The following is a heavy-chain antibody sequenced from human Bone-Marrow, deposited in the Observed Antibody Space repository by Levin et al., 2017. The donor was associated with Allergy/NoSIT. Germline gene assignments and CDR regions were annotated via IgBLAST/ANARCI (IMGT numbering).Heavy chain of an antibody. CDR1: GFTFSSYA. D-gene: IGHD6-13*01. CDR2: ISGSGGST. CDR3: AKDRGSYSSSWDVDY. V-gene: IGHV3-23*01. J-gene: IGHJ4*02. Sequence: GGSLRLSCAASGFTFSSYAMSWVRQAPGKGLEWVSAISGSGGSTYYADSVKGRFTISRDNSKNTLYLQMNSLRAEDTAVYYCAKDRGSYSSSWDVDYWGQGTLVTVSS.